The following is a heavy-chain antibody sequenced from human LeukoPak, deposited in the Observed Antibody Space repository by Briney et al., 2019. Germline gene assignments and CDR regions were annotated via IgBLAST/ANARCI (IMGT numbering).Heavy chain of an antibody. CDR1: GFTFSHYG. J-gene: IGHJ4*02. CDR2: IWHDGSDK. D-gene: IGHD4-11*01. CDR3: AKDAQRGFDYSNSLDY. V-gene: IGHV3-33*06. Sequence: GGSLRLSCAASGFTFSHYGMHWVRQAPGKGLEWVAVIWHDGSDKYYADSVKGRFTISRDNSKNTVYLHMDSLRAEDTAIYYCAKDAQRGFDYSNSLDYWGQGTMVTVSS.